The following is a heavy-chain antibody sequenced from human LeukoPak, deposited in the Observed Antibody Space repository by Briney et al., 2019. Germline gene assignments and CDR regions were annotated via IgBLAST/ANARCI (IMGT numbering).Heavy chain of an antibody. CDR2: THFSGSS. Sequence: SETLSLTCTVSGGSISSYYWSWIRQPPGKGLEWIGYTHFSGSSSQNPSLNSRLTMSLDTSKNQLSLKLTSVTATDTAVYYCARGGWSLDLWGQGTLVTVSS. J-gene: IGHJ5*02. CDR3: ARGGWSLDL. D-gene: IGHD6-19*01. V-gene: IGHV4-59*01. CDR1: GGSISSYY.